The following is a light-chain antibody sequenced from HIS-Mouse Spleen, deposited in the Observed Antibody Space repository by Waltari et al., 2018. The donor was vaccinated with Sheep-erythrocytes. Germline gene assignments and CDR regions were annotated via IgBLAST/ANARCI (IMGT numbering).Light chain of an antibody. V-gene: IGKV3-20*01. CDR1: QSVSSSY. Sequence: EIVLTQSPGTLSLSPGERATLSCRASQSVSSSYLAWYQQKPGQAPRLLIYGASSRATGIPDRFSGSGSGTDFTLTISRLEPEDFAVYYCQQYGSSHLTFGPGNKVDIK. J-gene: IGKJ3*01. CDR3: QQYGSSHLT. CDR2: GAS.